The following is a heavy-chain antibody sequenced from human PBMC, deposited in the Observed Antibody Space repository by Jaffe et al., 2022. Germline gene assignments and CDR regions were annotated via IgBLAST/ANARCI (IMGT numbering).Heavy chain of an antibody. J-gene: IGHJ3*02. V-gene: IGHV1-69-2*01. CDR1: GYTFTDYY. CDR2: VDPEDGET. CDR3: ATDQITIAAAGTRGVAFDI. D-gene: IGHD6-13*01. Sequence: EVQLVQSGAEVKKPGATVKISCKVSGYTFTDYYMHWVQQAPGKGLEWMGLVDPEDGETIYAEKFQGRVTITADTSTDTAYMELSSLRSEDTAVYYCATDQITIAAAGTRGVAFDIWGQGTMVTVSS.